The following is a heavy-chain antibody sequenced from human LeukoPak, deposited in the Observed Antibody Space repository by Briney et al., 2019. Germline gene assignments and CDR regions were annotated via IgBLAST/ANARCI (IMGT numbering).Heavy chain of an antibody. CDR1: GGSISSGGYS. CDR3: ARAGTTAWFDP. V-gene: IGHV4-30-2*01. CDR2: IYHSGST. D-gene: IGHD1-1*01. Sequence: SETLSLTCAVSGGSISSGGYSWSWIRQPPGKGLEWIGYIYHSGSTYYNPSLKSRVTISVDRSKNQFSLKLSSVTAADMAVYYCARAGTTAWFDPWGQGTLVTVSS. J-gene: IGHJ5*02.